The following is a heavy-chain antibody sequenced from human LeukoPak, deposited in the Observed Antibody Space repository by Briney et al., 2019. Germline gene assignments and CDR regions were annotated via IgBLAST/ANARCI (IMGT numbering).Heavy chain of an antibody. Sequence: PGGSLRLSCAASGFTFSSYAMSWVRQAPGKGLEWVSVISGSGGSTNYADSVKGRFTISRDNSKNTLYLQMNSLRAEDTAVYYWAKGGIVGGKIDYWGQGTLVTV. CDR1: GFTFSSYA. J-gene: IGHJ4*02. CDR2: ISGSGGST. D-gene: IGHD1-26*01. CDR3: AKGGIVGGKIDY. V-gene: IGHV3-23*01.